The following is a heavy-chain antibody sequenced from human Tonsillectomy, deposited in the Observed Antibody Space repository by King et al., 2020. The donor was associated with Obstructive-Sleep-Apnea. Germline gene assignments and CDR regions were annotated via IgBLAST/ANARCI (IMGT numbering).Heavy chain of an antibody. J-gene: IGHJ4*02. D-gene: IGHD3-16*01. CDR3: ADAGYVGY. V-gene: IGHV3-66*01. CDR1: GFTVSSHY. Sequence: VQLVESGGGLVQPGGSLRLSCAASGFTVSSHYMSWVRQAPGKGLEWVSIIYSNGNTYYADSVKGRFTISRDNSKNSVYLQMNSLTVEDTAIYYCADAGYVGYWGQGTLVTVSS. CDR2: IYSNGNT.